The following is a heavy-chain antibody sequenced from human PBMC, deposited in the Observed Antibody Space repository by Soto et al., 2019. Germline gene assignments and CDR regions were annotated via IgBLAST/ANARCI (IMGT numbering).Heavy chain of an antibody. Sequence: ASVKVSCKASGGTFSSYAISWVRQAPGQGLEWMGRIIPILGIANYAQKFQGRVTITADKSTSTAYMELSSLRSEDTAVYYCARKRALGGGNYYYYYYGMDVWGQGTTVTVSS. CDR1: GGTFSSYA. V-gene: IGHV1-69*04. J-gene: IGHJ6*02. CDR3: ARKRALGGGNYYYYYYGMDV. CDR2: IIPILGIA. D-gene: IGHD2-21*02.